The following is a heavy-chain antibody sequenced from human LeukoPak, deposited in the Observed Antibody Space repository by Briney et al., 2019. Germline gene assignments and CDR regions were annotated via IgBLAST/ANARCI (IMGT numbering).Heavy chain of an antibody. V-gene: IGHV1-69*05. CDR1: GGTFSSYA. CDR3: ASGVTMVRGVIWAPLSDAFDI. J-gene: IGHJ3*02. Sequence: ASVKVSCKASGGTFSSYAISWVRQAPGQGLEWMGGIIPIFGTANYAQKFQGRVTITTDESTSTAYMEPSSLRSEDTAVYYCASGVTMVRGVIWAPLSDAFDIWGQGTMVTVSS. D-gene: IGHD3-10*01. CDR2: IIPIFGTA.